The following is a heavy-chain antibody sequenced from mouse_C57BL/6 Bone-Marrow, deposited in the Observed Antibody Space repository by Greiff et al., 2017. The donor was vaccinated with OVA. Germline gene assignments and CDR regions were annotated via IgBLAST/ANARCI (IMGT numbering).Heavy chain of an antibody. J-gene: IGHJ4*01. CDR3: ASFYYVYAMDY. CDR2: IRNKANGYTT. CDR1: GFTFTDYY. V-gene: IGHV7-3*01. Sequence: EVQLVESGGGLVQPGGSLSLSCAASGFTFTDYYMSWVRQPPGKALEWLGFIRNKANGYTTEYSASVKGRFTISRDNSQSILYLQMNALRAEDSATYYCASFYYVYAMDYWGQGTSVTVSS. D-gene: IGHD2-1*01.